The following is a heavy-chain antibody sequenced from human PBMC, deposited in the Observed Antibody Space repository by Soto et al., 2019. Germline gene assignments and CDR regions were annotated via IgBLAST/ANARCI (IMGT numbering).Heavy chain of an antibody. CDR2: ISSNSAYI. CDR1: GFTFRSFT. Sequence: AGGSLRLSCAASGFTFRSFTMNWVRQAPGKGLEWVSTISSNSAYIYYTDALRGRFTISRDNAKNSLHLQMNSLRAEDTAVYYCTRDASRDSSARGWFDPWGPGTLVTVSS. J-gene: IGHJ5*02. CDR3: TRDASRDSSARGWFDP. V-gene: IGHV3-21*01. D-gene: IGHD6-13*01.